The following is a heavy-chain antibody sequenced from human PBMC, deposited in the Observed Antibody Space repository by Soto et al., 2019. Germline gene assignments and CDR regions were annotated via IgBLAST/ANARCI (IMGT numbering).Heavy chain of an antibody. D-gene: IGHD3-3*01. V-gene: IGHV4-59*01. CDR1: GGSISSYY. CDR3: ARDYYDFWSARPYYYGMDV. J-gene: IGHJ6*02. CDR2: IYYSGST. Sequence: SETLSLTCTVSGGSISSYYWSWIRQPPGKGLEWIGYIYYSGSTNYNPSPKSRVTISVDTSKNQFSLKLSSVTAADTAVYYCARDYYDFWSARPYYYGMDVWGQGTTVTVSS.